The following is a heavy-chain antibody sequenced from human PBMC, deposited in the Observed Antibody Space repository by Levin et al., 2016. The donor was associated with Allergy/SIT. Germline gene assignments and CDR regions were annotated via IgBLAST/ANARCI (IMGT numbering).Heavy chain of an antibody. Sequence: WVRQAPGQGLEWMGIINPSGGSTSYAQKFQGRVTVTRDTSTSTVYMELSSLRSEDTAVYYCARAALCSSTSCRNWFDPWGQGTLVTVSS. D-gene: IGHD2-2*01. CDR2: INPSGGST. J-gene: IGHJ5*02. V-gene: IGHV1-46*03. CDR3: ARAALCSSTSCRNWFDP.